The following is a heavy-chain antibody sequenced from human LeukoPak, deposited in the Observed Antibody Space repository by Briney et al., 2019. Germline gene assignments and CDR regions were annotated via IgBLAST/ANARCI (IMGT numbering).Heavy chain of an antibody. CDR2: INSYNGDT. CDR1: GYTFTSYG. D-gene: IGHD3-22*01. Sequence: ASVKVSCKASGYTFTSYGISWVRQAPGQGLEWMGWINSYNGDTNYAQKFQGRVTMTTDTSTSTAYMELRSLRSDDTAVYYCARFPVPLTYYYDSSGYYNVDYWGQGTLVTVSS. J-gene: IGHJ4*02. V-gene: IGHV1-18*01. CDR3: ARFPVPLTYYYDSSGYYNVDY.